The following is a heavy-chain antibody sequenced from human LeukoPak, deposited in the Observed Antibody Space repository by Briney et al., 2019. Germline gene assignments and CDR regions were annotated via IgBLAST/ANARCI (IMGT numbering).Heavy chain of an antibody. CDR2: INPNSGGT. Sequence: ASVKVSCKASGYTFTGYYMHWVRQAPGQGLEWMGWINPNSGGTNYAQKFQGRVTMTRDASISTAYMELSRLRSDDTAVYYCARDRRGDDYFDYWGQGTLVTVSS. CDR1: GYTFTGYY. CDR3: ARDRRGDDYFDY. V-gene: IGHV1-2*02. J-gene: IGHJ4*02. D-gene: IGHD3-16*01.